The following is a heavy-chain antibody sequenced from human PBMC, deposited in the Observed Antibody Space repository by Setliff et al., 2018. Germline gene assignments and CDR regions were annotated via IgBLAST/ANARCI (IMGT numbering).Heavy chain of an antibody. D-gene: IGHD2-15*01. CDR3: ARDGAYCSGGSCYSFDY. Sequence: SVKVSCKATGGMSGTYSISWVRQAPGQGLEWMGAIIPIFGTPNYAQRFQDRVTITAGVSTSTAYMELSSLRSDDTAVYYCARDGAYCSGGSCYSFDYWGQGTPVTVSS. V-gene: IGHV1-69*13. CDR2: IIPIFGTP. J-gene: IGHJ4*02. CDR1: GGMSGTYS.